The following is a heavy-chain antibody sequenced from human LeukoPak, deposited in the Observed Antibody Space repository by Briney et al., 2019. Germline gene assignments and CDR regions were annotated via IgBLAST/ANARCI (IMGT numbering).Heavy chain of an antibody. CDR2: ISGSGGST. Sequence: GGSLRLSCAASGFTFSSYAMSWVRQAPGKGLEWVSAISGSGGSTYYADSVKGRFTISRDNSKNTLYLQMNSLRAEDTAVDYCAKDNDFWSGYHFDYWGQGTLVTVSS. J-gene: IGHJ4*01. D-gene: IGHD3-3*01. V-gene: IGHV3-23*01. CDR3: AKDNDFWSGYHFDY. CDR1: GFTFSSYA.